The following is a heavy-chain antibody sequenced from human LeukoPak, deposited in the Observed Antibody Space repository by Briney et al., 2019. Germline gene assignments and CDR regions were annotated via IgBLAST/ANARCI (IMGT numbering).Heavy chain of an antibody. CDR2: IYYSGST. V-gene: IGHV4-38-2*02. CDR1: GYSISSGYY. CDR3: ARERKTGAFDI. Sequence: SETLSLTCTVSGYSISSGYYWGRIRQPPGKGLEWIGYIYYSGSTYYNPSLKSRVTISVDTSKNQFSLKLSSVTAADTAVYYCARERKTGAFDIWGQGTMVTVSS. J-gene: IGHJ3*02.